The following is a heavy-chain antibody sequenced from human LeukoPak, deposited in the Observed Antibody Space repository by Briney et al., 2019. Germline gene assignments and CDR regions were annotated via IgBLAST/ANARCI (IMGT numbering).Heavy chain of an antibody. Sequence: GGSLRLSCEVSGITLSNYGMSWVRQAPGKGLEWVANIKQDGSEKYYVDSVKGRFTISRDNAKNSLYLQMNSLRAEDTAVYYCARDLIFSGWFDPWGQGTLVTVSS. CDR3: ARDLIFSGWFDP. J-gene: IGHJ5*02. CDR1: GITLSNYG. D-gene: IGHD3/OR15-3a*01. V-gene: IGHV3-7*01. CDR2: IKQDGSEK.